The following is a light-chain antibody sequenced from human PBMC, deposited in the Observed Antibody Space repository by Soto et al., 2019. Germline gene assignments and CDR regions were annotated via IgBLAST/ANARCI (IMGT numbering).Light chain of an antibody. Sequence: QSVLTQPPSASGIPGQRVTISCSGSRSNIGSNYVYWYQQLPGTAPKLLIYRNNQRPSGVPDRFSGSKSGTSASLAISGLRSEDEADYYCAAWDDSLSVWVFGGGTKLTVL. CDR2: RNN. CDR1: RSNIGSNY. J-gene: IGLJ3*02. CDR3: AAWDDSLSVWV. V-gene: IGLV1-47*01.